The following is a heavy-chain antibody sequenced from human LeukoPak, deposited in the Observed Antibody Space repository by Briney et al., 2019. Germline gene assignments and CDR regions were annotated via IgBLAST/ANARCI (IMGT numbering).Heavy chain of an antibody. Sequence: VASVKVSCKVSGYTLTELSMHWVRQAPGKGLEWMGGFDPEDGETIYAQKFQGRVTMTRDTSTSTVYMELSSLRSEDTAVYYCAREQYDFWSGYRAFDIWGQGTMVTVSS. CDR3: AREQYDFWSGYRAFDI. V-gene: IGHV1-24*01. J-gene: IGHJ3*02. CDR1: GYTLTELS. D-gene: IGHD3-3*01. CDR2: FDPEDGET.